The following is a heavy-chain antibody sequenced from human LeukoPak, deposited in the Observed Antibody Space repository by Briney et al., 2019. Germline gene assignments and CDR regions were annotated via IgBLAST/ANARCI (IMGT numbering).Heavy chain of an antibody. J-gene: IGHJ4*02. CDR1: GYTFTSYD. CDR2: ISAYNGNT. Sequence: ASVTVSCKASGYTFTSYDINWVRQAAGQGREWMGWISAYNGNTNYAQKLQGRVTMTTDTSTSTAYMELRSLRSDDTAVYYCARAPQVVAATRVDYWGQGTLDTVSS. D-gene: IGHD2-15*01. CDR3: ARAPQVVAATRVDY. V-gene: IGHV1-18*01.